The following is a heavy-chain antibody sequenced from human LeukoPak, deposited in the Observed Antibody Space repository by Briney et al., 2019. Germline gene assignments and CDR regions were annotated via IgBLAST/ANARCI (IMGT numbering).Heavy chain of an antibody. Sequence: SVTVSCKASGGTFSSYAISWVRQAPGQGLEWMGRIIPILGIANYAQKFQGRVTITADKSTSTAYRELSSLRSEDTAVYYCARDLTGSGWYDYWGQGTLVTVSS. D-gene: IGHD6-19*01. CDR3: ARDLTGSGWYDY. J-gene: IGHJ4*02. CDR1: GGTFSSYA. CDR2: IIPILGIA. V-gene: IGHV1-69*04.